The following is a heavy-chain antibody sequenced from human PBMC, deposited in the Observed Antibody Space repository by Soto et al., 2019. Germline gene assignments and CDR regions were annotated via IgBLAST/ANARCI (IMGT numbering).Heavy chain of an antibody. V-gene: IGHV1-3*01. CDR1: GYTFTSDA. CDR2: INAGNGNT. CDR3: AREFAAHSSSDDYYYYGMDV. Sequence: GASVKVSCKASGYTFTSDAMHWVRQAPGQRLEWMGWINAGNGNTKYSQKFQGRVTITRDTSASTAYMELSSLRSEDTAVYYCAREFAAHSSSDDYYYYGMDVWGQGTTITVSS. J-gene: IGHJ6*02. D-gene: IGHD6-6*01.